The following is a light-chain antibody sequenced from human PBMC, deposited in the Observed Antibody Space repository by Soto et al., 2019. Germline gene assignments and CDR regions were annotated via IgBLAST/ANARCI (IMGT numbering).Light chain of an antibody. CDR2: YDS. J-gene: IGLJ2*01. CDR1: NIGSKS. Sequence: SYELTQPPSVSVAPGKTARITCGGNNIGSKSVHWYQPKPGQAPVLVIYYDSDRPSGIPERFSGSTSGNTATLTISRVEAGDEADYYCQVWDSSSEHPVFGGGTKLTVL. CDR3: QVWDSSSEHPV. V-gene: IGLV3-21*04.